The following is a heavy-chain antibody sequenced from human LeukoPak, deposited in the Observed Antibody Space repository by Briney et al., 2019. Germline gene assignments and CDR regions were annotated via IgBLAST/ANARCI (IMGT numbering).Heavy chain of an antibody. D-gene: IGHD2-2*01. CDR1: GYTFTSYG. CDR2: ISAYKGNT. J-gene: IGHJ5*02. V-gene: IGHV1-18*01. Sequence: GASVKVSCKASGYTFTSYGISWVRQAPGQGLEWMGWISAYKGNTNYAQKPQGRVTMTTDTSTSTAYMELRSLRSDDTAVYYCAREGTHCSSTSCHNWFDPWGRGTLVTVSS. CDR3: AREGTHCSSTSCHNWFDP.